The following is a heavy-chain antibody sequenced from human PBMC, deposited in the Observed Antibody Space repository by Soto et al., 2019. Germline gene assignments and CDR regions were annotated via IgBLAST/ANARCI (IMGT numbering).Heavy chain of an antibody. Sequence: EVQLLESGGGLVQPGGSLRLSCAASGFTFSSYAMSWVRQAPGKGLEWVSAISGSGGSTYYADSVKGRFTISRDNSKKTLYLQMNSLRAEDTAVYYCAKDLPSFPPGIAVAEAYYYYGMDVWGQGTTVTVSS. D-gene: IGHD6-19*01. CDR2: ISGSGGST. J-gene: IGHJ6*02. CDR1: GFTFSSYA. CDR3: AKDLPSFPPGIAVAEAYYYYGMDV. V-gene: IGHV3-23*01.